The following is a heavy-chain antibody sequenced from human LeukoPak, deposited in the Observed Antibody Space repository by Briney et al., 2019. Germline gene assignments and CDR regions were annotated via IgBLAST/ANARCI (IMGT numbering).Heavy chain of an antibody. CDR3: ATGMYHYDSGSYYKTTFFVY. Sequence: SVKVSCKASGGTFSSYAISWVRQAPGQGLEWTGRIIPILGIANYAQKFQGRVTITADKSTSTAYMEVTRLRSDDTAVYYCATGMYHYDSGSYYKTTFFVYWGQGSLVIVSS. CDR1: GGTFSSYA. CDR2: IIPILGIA. J-gene: IGHJ4*02. D-gene: IGHD3-10*01. V-gene: IGHV1-69*04.